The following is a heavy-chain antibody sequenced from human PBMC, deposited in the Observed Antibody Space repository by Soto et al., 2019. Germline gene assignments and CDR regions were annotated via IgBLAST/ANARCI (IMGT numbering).Heavy chain of an antibody. Sequence: QLQLQESGPGLVKPSETLSLTCIVSGGSISSSSYYWGWIRQPPGRGLEWIGSIYYSGSTYYNPSLKSRVTISVDTFKNQFSLKLSSVTAADTAVFYCARHRARNWFDPWGQGTLVTVSS. J-gene: IGHJ5*02. CDR3: ARHRARNWFDP. CDR2: IYYSGST. D-gene: IGHD6-6*01. CDR1: GGSISSSSYY. V-gene: IGHV4-39*01.